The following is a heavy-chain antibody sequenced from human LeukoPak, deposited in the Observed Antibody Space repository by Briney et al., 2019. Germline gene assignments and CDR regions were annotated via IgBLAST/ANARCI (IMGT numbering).Heavy chain of an antibody. CDR2: IIPIFGTA. J-gene: IGHJ6*02. CDR3: AGTIFGVIYGMDV. D-gene: IGHD3-3*01. CDR1: GGTFSSYA. V-gene: IGHV1-69*13. Sequence: ASVKVSCKASGGTFSSYAISWVRQAPGQGLEWMGGIIPIFGTANYAQKFQGRVTITADESTSTAYKELSSLRSEDTAVYYCAGTIFGVIYGMDVWGQGTTVTVSS.